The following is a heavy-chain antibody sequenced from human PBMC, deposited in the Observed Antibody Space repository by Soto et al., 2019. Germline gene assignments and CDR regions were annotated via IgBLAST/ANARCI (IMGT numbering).Heavy chain of an antibody. D-gene: IGHD3-10*01. CDR1: RFSLSTSGVG. J-gene: IGHJ5*02. CDR2: IYWNDDK. CDR3: AHRPPPLLWFGELLFWFDP. V-gene: IGHV2-5*01. Sequence: GXTLVTPTQTLTXTCTFSRFSLSTSGVGVVWMRQPPVKAVEWLALIYWNDDKRYSPSLKSRLTITKDTPNNHVVITMTNMDPVHTAPYYCAHRPPPLLWFGELLFWFDPWGQGTLVTVS.